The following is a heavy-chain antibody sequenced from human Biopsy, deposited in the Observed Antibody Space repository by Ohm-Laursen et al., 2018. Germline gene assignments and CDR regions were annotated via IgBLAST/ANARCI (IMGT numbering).Heavy chain of an antibody. CDR1: GGSINSHH. J-gene: IGHJ4*02. D-gene: IGHD4-17*01. CDR2: VYISGGT. Sequence: PSETLSLTWAVSGGSINSHHWSWIRQPAGKGLEWIGRVYISGGTTYNPSLKSRVTMSLDTSKNQFSLRLRSVTAADTAVYYCARDSPSYADYPFDYWGQGTLVTVSS. CDR3: ARDSPSYADYPFDY. V-gene: IGHV4-4*07.